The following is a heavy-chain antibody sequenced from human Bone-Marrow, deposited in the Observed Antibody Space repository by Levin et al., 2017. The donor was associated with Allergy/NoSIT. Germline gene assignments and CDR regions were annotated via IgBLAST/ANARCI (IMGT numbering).Heavy chain of an antibody. CDR2: IYHSGST. J-gene: IGHJ5*02. CDR3: ARVGSSASAFDP. D-gene: IGHD6-6*01. V-gene: IGHV4-30-2*01. CDR1: GGSISSGGYS. Sequence: SQTLSLTCAVSGGSISSGGYSWSWIRQPPGKGLEWIGYIYHSGSTYYNPSLKSRVTISVDRSKNQFSLKLSSVTAADTAVYYCARVGSSASAFDPWGQGTLVTVSS.